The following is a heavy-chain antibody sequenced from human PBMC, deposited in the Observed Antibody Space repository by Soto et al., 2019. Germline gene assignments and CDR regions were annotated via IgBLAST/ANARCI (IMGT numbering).Heavy chain of an antibody. V-gene: IGHV3-7*05. CDR2: IKEDGSEK. Sequence: EVQLVESGGGLVQPGGSLRLSCAASKFTFSSFWMNWVRQAPGKGLEGVANIKEDGSEKNYVDSVKGRLTISRDNAKNSLYLQMNSLRGEDAAVNYCERDGGTPGRGSAVGCCYHYGMDVWGQGTTVTVSS. J-gene: IGHJ6*02. D-gene: IGHD2-15*01. CDR1: KFTFSSFW. CDR3: ERDGGTPGRGSAVGCCYHYGMDV.